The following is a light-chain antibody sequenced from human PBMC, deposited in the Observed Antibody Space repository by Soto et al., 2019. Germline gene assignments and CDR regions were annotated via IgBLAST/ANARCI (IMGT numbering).Light chain of an antibody. Sequence: EILLTQSPCTLPLSPGERATLSCRASQSVNNNYLVWYQQKPGQAPRLLMYGASTRAAGITDRFSGSGSGTEFTLTISSLQSEDFEVYYCQQYNNWPLTFGGGTKVDIK. CDR3: QQYNNWPLT. J-gene: IGKJ4*01. CDR1: QSVNNNY. V-gene: IGKV3D-15*01. CDR2: GAS.